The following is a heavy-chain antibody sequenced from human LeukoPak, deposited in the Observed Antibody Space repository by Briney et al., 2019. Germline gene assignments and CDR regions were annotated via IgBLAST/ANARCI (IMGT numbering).Heavy chain of an antibody. CDR1: GGSISSSSYY. V-gene: IGHV4-39*01. CDR2: IYYSGST. CDR3: ARITPYYYYMDV. Sequence: PSETLSLTCTVSGGSISSSSYYWGWIRQPPGKGLEWIGSIYYSGSTYYNPSLKSRVTISVDTSKNQFSLKLSSVTAADTAVYYCARITPYYYYMDVWGKGTTVTVSS. J-gene: IGHJ6*03. D-gene: IGHD3-16*01.